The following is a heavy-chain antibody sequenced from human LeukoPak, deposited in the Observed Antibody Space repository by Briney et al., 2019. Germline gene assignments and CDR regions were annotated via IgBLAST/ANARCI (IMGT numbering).Heavy chain of an antibody. D-gene: IGHD3-22*01. CDR3: ARGSGDSSGYYQKDY. J-gene: IGHJ4*02. CDR1: GYTFTSYY. Sequence: GASVKVSCKASGYTFTSYYMHWVRQAPGQGLEWMGIINPSGGSTSYAQKFQGRVTMTRNTSISTAYMELSSLRSEDTAVYYCARGSGDSSGYYQKDYWGQGTLVTVSS. CDR2: INPSGGST. V-gene: IGHV1-46*01.